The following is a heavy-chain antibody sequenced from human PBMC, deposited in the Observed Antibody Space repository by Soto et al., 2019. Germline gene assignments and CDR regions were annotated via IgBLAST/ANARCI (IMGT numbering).Heavy chain of an antibody. CDR1: RGSIRSGDYY. Sequence: QVQLQESGPGLVKPSQTLSLTCTVSRGSIRSGDYYWNWIRQHPGKGLEWIGYIYYTGSTYYNPSLKSRVTISVDTSKSQLSRKLSSVTAADTAVYYCAREDKGAPCFDYWGQGTLVTVSA. CDR2: IYYTGST. D-gene: IGHD3-16*01. J-gene: IGHJ4*02. V-gene: IGHV4-31*03. CDR3: AREDKGAPCFDY.